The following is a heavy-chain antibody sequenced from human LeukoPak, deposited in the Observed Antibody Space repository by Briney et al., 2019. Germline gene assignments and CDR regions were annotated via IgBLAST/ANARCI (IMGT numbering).Heavy chain of an antibody. CDR2: IYTSGST. CDR3: ARSVLLWFGELLGFDY. CDR1: GGSISSYY. D-gene: IGHD3-10*01. V-gene: IGHV4-4*09. Sequence: PSETLSLTCTVSGGSISSYYWSWIRQPPGKGLEWIGYIYTSGSTNYNPSLKSRVTMSVDTSKNQFSLKLSSVTAADTAVYYCARSVLLWFGELLGFDYWGQGTLVTVSS. J-gene: IGHJ4*02.